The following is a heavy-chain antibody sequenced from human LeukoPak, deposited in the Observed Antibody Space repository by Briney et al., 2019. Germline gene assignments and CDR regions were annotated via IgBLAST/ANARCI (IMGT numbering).Heavy chain of an antibody. V-gene: IGHV4-34*01. D-gene: IGHD5-18*01. Sequence: SETLSLTCAVYGGSFIGYYWSWIRQPPGKGLEWMGEINHSGSTNYNPSLKSRVTISVDTSKNQFSLKLSSVTAADTAVYYCAGQTAMVAYNWFDPWGQGTLVTVSS. J-gene: IGHJ5*02. CDR1: GGSFIGYY. CDR2: INHSGST. CDR3: AGQTAMVAYNWFDP.